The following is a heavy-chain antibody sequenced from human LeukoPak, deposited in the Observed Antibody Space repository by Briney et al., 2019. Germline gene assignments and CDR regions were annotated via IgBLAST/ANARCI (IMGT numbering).Heavy chain of an antibody. CDR2: INHSGST. V-gene: IGHV4-34*01. CDR3: ARGGMTTVTTTRNYFDY. D-gene: IGHD4-17*01. CDR1: GGSFSGYY. J-gene: IGHJ4*02. Sequence: SETLSLTCAVYGGSFSGYYWSWIRQPPGKGLEWLGEINHSGSTNYNPSLKSRVTISVDTSKNQFSLKLSSVTAADTAVYYCARGGMTTVTTTRNYFDYWGQGTLVTVSS.